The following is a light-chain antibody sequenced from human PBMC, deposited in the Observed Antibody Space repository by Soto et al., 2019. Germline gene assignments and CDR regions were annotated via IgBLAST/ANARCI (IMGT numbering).Light chain of an antibody. J-gene: IGKJ4*01. CDR3: QQRNDWVT. V-gene: IGKV3D-20*02. CDR2: DAS. Sequence: EIVLMQSPGTLSLSPGERATLSCRASQTLRRTYIAWYQQKPGQAPRLLIYDASNRATGIPPRFSGSGSGTDFILTISSLEPEDSGVYYCQQRNDWVTFGGGTKVDI. CDR1: QTLRRTY.